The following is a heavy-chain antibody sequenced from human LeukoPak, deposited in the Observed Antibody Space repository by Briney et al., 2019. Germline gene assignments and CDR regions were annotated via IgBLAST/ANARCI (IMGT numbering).Heavy chain of an antibody. CDR1: GFTFSSYA. V-gene: IGHV3-64*01. CDR3: ASGPLYCSSTSCYTWGYYYYYMDV. J-gene: IGHJ6*03. D-gene: IGHD2-2*02. CDR2: ISSNGGST. Sequence: GGSLRLSCAASGFTFSSYAMHWVRQAPGKGLEYVSAISSNGGSTYYANSVKGRFTISRDDSKNTLYLQMGSLRAEDMAVYYCASGPLYCSSTSCYTWGYYYYYMDVWGKGTTVTVSS.